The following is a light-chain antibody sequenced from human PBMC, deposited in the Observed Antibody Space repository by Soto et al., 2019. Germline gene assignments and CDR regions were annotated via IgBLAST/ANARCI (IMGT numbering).Light chain of an antibody. CDR2: GAF. CDR1: QSVSSSY. J-gene: IGKJ2*01. CDR3: QQYGSSRYT. V-gene: IGKV3-20*01. Sequence: EIVLTQSPGTLSLSPGERATLSCRASQSVSSSYLAWYQQKPGKAPRPLIYGAFNRATGIPDGFSGSVSGTDFTLTISRREPEDFAVYYCQQYGSSRYTFGQGTKLEIK.